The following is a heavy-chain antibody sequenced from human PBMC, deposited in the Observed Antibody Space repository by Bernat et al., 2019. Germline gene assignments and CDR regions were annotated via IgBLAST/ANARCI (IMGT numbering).Heavy chain of an antibody. V-gene: IGHV4-39*01. D-gene: IGHD6-19*01. CDR3: ARQGSVAGSWYDY. CDR1: GGSISSSSYY. Sequence: QLQLQESGPGLVKPSETLSLTCTVSGGSISSSSYYWGWIRQPPGKGLEWIGSIYYSGSTYYNPSLKSRVTISVDTSKNQFSLKLSSVTAADTAVYYCARQGSVAGSWYDYWGQGTLVTVSS. CDR2: IYYSGST. J-gene: IGHJ4*02.